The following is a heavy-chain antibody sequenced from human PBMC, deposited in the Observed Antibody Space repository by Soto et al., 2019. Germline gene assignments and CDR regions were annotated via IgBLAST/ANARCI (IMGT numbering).Heavy chain of an antibody. Sequence: EVQLVESGGGLVKPGGSLRLSCAASGFTFSSYSMNWVRQAPGKGLEWVSSISSSSSYIYYADSVKGRFTISRDNAKNSLDLPMNSLRAEDTAVYYCARVAYYGSGSYSRYYYMDVWGKGTTVTVSS. CDR2: ISSSSSYI. CDR1: GFTFSSYS. J-gene: IGHJ6*03. V-gene: IGHV3-21*01. D-gene: IGHD3-10*01. CDR3: ARVAYYGSGSYSRYYYMDV.